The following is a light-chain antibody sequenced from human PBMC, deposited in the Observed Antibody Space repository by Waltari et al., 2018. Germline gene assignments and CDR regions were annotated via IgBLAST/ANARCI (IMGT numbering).Light chain of an antibody. CDR3: QQYANLPLT. CDR1: QDIRKN. Sequence: DIQMTQSPSSLSASVGDRVTITCQASQDIRKNLNWFQQKPAKAPQVIIFDASNSQAAVPSRFSGSGSGTDFAFTISSLQPEDIGTYYCQQYANLPLTFGGGTRVEIK. V-gene: IGKV1-33*01. J-gene: IGKJ4*01. CDR2: DAS.